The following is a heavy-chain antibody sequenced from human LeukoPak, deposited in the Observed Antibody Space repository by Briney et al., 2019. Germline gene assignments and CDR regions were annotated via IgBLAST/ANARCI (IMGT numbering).Heavy chain of an antibody. CDR1: GGSIGSGGYS. CDR3: AHGGSGNGPGAFDI. J-gene: IGHJ3*02. Sequence: SETLSLTCAVSGGSIGSGGYSWSWIRQPPGKGLEWIGYIYHSGSTYCNPSLKSRVTISVDRSKNQFSLKLSSVTAADTAAYYCAHGGSGNGPGAFDIWGQGTMVTVSS. V-gene: IGHV4-30-2*01. D-gene: IGHD3-10*01. CDR2: IYHSGST.